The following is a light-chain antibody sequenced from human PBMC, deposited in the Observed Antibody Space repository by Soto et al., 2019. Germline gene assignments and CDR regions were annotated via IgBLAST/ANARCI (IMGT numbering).Light chain of an antibody. CDR1: QNISSY. J-gene: IGKJ5*01. Sequence: DIQMTQSPSSLSASVGDRVTITCRASQNISSYLNWYHQKPGEVPKLLIYGASTLQSGVPSGFSGSGSGTDFTLTISSLQPEDFATYYCQPSHRTPITFGQGTRLEIK. V-gene: IGKV1-39*01. CDR2: GAS. CDR3: QPSHRTPIT.